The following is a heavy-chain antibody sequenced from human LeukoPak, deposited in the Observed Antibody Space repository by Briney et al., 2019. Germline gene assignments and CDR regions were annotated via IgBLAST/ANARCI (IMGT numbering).Heavy chain of an antibody. CDR1: GFTVRNNY. V-gene: IGHV3-66*01. Sequence: EGSLRLSSAASGFTVRNNYMNWVRQAPGKGLEWVSFIYGGSSTYYADSVKGRFTISRDSSKNTLYLQMNSVRAEDTAVYYCARTVGGVFDYWGQGTLVTVSS. D-gene: IGHD1-26*01. CDR2: IYGGSST. J-gene: IGHJ4*02. CDR3: ARTVGGVFDY.